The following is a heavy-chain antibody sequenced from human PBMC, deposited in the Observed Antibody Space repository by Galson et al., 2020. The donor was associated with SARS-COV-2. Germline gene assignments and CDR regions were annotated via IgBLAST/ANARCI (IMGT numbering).Heavy chain of an antibody. CDR2: TRDKANSYTT. V-gene: IGHV3-72*01. CDR1: GFTFSDHY. D-gene: IGHD2-21*02. Sequence: PGGSLRLSCEASGFTFSDHYMDWVRQAPGKGLEWVGRTRDKANSYTTEYAASVKGRFTISRDDSKNSLYLQMNSLKTEDTAVYYCAREAKLAQATANYDYYGMDVWGQGTTVTVSS. J-gene: IGHJ6*02. CDR3: AREAKLAQATANYDYYGMDV.